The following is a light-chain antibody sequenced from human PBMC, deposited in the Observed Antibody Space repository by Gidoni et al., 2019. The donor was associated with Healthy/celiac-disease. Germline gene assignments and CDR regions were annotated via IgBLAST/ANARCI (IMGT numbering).Light chain of an antibody. CDR1: QSVSSH. V-gene: IGKV3-15*01. J-gene: IGKJ5*01. Sequence: DIEMTQSPATLSVSPGERATLSCRASQSVSSHLAWYQQKPGQATRLLIYGASTRATVIPARFSGSGSGTVFTLTISSLHSDVFAVYYCQRYNNWPITFGQGTRLEIK. CDR3: QRYNNWPIT. CDR2: GAS.